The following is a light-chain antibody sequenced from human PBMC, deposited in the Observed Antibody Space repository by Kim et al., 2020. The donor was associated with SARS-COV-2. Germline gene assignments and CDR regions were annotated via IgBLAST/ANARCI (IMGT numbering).Light chain of an antibody. CDR1: QSILFSSNNQNC. V-gene: IGKV4-1*01. CDR3: QQSYTTPLT. J-gene: IGKJ4*01. Sequence: DIVMTQSPDSLPVSLGERATINCKSSQSILFSSNNQNCLAWYQQKPGQPPKLLIYWASTRESGVPDRFNGSGSGTDFTLTISSLQAEDVAVYYCQQSYTTPLTFGGGTKVDIK. CDR2: WAS.